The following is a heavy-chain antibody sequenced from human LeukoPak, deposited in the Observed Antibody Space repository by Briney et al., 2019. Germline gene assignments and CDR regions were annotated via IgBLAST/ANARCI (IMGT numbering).Heavy chain of an antibody. J-gene: IGHJ4*02. V-gene: IGHV4-59*01. D-gene: IGHD6-19*01. CDR2: IYYSGST. Sequence: PSETLSLTCTVSGGSISSYYWSWIRQPPGKGLEWIGYIYYSGSTNYNPSLKSRVTISVDTSKNQFSLKLSSVTAADTAVYYCARAKMVFGRYSSGWYPDYWGQGTLVTVSS. CDR1: GGSISSYY. CDR3: ARAKMVFGRYSSGWYPDY.